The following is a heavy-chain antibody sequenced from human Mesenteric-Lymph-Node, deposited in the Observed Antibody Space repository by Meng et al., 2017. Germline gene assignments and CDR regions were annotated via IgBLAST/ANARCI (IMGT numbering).Heavy chain of an antibody. Sequence: QVQLQESGPGLVKPSETLSLTCTVSGGSISSNGYYWDWVRQPPGKGLEWIGAIYHSGSTSYNPSLQSRVTMFVDTSKNQFSLKLSSVTAADTAVYYCARDLYYDSSGYPTWGQGTLVTVSS. CDR2: IYHSGST. CDR3: ARDLYYDSSGYPT. D-gene: IGHD3-22*01. CDR1: GGSISSNGYY. V-gene: IGHV4-39*07. J-gene: IGHJ5*02.